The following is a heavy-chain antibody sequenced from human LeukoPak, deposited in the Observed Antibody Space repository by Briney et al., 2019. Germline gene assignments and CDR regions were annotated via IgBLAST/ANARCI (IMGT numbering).Heavy chain of an antibody. CDR3: ARGISERGYSGSTVTTAPYYFDY. CDR1: GFTVSNNY. V-gene: IGHV3-53*01. CDR2: IYVGGST. J-gene: IGHJ4*02. Sequence: GGSLRLSCAASGFTVSNNYMSWVRQAPGKGLEWVSVIYVGGSTYYADSVKGRFTISTDNSKNTLYLQMNSLRAEDTAVYYCARGISERGYSGSTVTTAPYYFDYWGQGTLVTVSS. D-gene: IGHD4-17*01.